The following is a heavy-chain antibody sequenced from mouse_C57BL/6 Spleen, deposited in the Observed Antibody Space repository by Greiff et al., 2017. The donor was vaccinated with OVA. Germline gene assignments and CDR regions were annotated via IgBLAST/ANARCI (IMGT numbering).Heavy chain of an antibody. CDR1: GYTFTSYW. CDR3: ASLTTVVATGYYYAMDY. V-gene: IGHV1-53*01. Sequence: VQLQQPGTELVKPGASVKLSCKASGYTFTSYWMHWVKQRPGQGLEWIGNINPSNGGTNYNEKFKSKATLTVDKSSSTAYMQLSSLTSEDSAVDYCASLTTVVATGYYYAMDYWGQGTSVTVSS. D-gene: IGHD1-1*01. J-gene: IGHJ4*01. CDR2: INPSNGGT.